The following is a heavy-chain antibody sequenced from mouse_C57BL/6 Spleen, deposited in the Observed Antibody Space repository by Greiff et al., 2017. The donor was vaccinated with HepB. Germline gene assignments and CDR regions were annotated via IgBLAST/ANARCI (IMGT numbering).Heavy chain of an antibody. V-gene: IGHV1-26*01. CDR1: GYTFTDYY. Sequence: EVQLQQSGPELVKPGASVKISCKASGYTFTDYYMNWVKQSHGKSLEWIGDINPNNGGTSYNQKFKGKATLTVDKSSSTAYMELRSLTSEDSAVYYCARSGIYYDYVYAMDYWGQGTSVTVSS. CDR3: ARSGIYYDYVYAMDY. CDR2: INPNNGGT. D-gene: IGHD2-4*01. J-gene: IGHJ4*01.